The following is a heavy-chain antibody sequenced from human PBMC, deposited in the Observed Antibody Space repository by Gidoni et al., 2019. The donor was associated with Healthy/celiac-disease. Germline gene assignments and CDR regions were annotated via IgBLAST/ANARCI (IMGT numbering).Heavy chain of an antibody. D-gene: IGHD6-19*01. CDR3: ARAYGQWLVRWFDP. CDR2: INHSGST. J-gene: IGHJ5*02. Sequence: QVQLQQWGAGLLKPSETLSLTCAVYGGSFSGYYWSWIRQPPGKGLEWIGEINHSGSTNYNPSLKSRVTISVDTSKNQFSLKLSSVTAADTAVYYCARAYGQWLVRWFDPWGQGTLVTVSS. V-gene: IGHV4-34*01. CDR1: GGSFSGYY.